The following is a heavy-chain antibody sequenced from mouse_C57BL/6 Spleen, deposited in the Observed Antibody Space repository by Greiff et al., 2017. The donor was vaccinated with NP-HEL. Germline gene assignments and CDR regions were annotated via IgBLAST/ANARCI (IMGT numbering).Heavy chain of an antibody. CDR1: GYTFTSYW. V-gene: IGHV1-59*01. CDR3: ARQPAWFAY. CDR2: IDPSDSYT. Sequence: QVQLQQPGAELVRPAPSVKLSCKASGYTFTSYWMHWVKQRPGQGLEWIGVIDPSDSYTNYNQKFKGKATLTVDTSSSTAYMQLSSLTSEDSAVYYCARQPAWFAYWGQGTLVTVSA. J-gene: IGHJ3*01. D-gene: IGHD6-1*01.